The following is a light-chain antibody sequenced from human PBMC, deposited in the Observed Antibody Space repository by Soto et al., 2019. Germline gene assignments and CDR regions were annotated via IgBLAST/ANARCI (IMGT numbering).Light chain of an antibody. CDR3: HQYDSYPLT. J-gene: IGKJ4*01. CDR1: QSINNL. V-gene: IGKV1-5*01. CDR2: DVS. Sequence: DVQMTQSPSTLSASVGDRVTITCRASQSINNLLAWYQQKPGKAPKFLIYDVSTLESGVPSRFSVSGSGTEFTLTISSLQPEDFATYYCHQYDSYPLTFGGGTKVDIK.